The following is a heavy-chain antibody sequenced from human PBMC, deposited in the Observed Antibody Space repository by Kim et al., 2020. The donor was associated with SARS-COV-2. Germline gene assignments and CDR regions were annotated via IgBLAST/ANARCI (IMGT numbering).Heavy chain of an antibody. V-gene: IGHV4-39*06. J-gene: IGHJ2*01. Sequence: YHPSLKSRVTISVDTSKNQFALKLSSVTAADTAVYYCARSSSWYLGYFDLWGRGTLVTVSS. CDR3: ARSSSWYLGYFDL. D-gene: IGHD6-13*01.